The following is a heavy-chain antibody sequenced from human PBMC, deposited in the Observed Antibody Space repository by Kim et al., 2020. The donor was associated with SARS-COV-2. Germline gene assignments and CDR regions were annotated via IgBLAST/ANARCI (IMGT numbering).Heavy chain of an antibody. CDR2: REK. CDR3: ARYMAHFDY. Sequence: REKDYVDYVKCRFTISRDNAKNSLYLQMNSLRAEDTAVYYCARYMAHFDYWGQGTLVTVSS. J-gene: IGHJ4*02. V-gene: IGHV3-7*03.